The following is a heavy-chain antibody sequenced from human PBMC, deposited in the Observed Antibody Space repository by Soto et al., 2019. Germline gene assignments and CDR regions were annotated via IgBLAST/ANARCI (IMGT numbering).Heavy chain of an antibody. J-gene: IGHJ4*02. CDR2: ISSGGTTT. D-gene: IGHD3-22*01. Sequence: GGSLRLSCAASGFTFGSHWMHWVRQAPGKGLVYVSRISSGGTTTNYAESVKGRFTISRDNARNTLYLQMNSLRVEDTAVYYCARFGTSYDTSGFLYWGQGTQVTV. V-gene: IGHV3-74*01. CDR1: GFTFGSHW. CDR3: ARFGTSYDTSGFLY.